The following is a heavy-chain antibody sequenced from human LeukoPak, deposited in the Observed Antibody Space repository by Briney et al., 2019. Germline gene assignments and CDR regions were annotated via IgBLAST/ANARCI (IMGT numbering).Heavy chain of an antibody. CDR1: EFAFSSYA. CDR3: AKDLGSWPRYFDY. D-gene: IGHD5-12*01. Sequence: PGGSLRLSCAASEFAFSSYAMSWVRQAPGKGLEWVSAISGSGGSTYYADSVKGRFTISRDNSKNTLYLQMNSLRAEDTAVYYCAKDLGSWPRYFDYWGQGTLVTVSS. CDR2: ISGSGGST. J-gene: IGHJ4*02. V-gene: IGHV3-23*01.